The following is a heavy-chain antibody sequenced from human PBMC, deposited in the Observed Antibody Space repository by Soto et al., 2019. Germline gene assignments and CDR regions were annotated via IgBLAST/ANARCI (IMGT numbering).Heavy chain of an antibody. D-gene: IGHD6-13*01. CDR3: AREGAAAGNYFDY. CDR1: GGSISSYY. V-gene: IGHV4-59*01. CDR2: IYYSGST. Sequence: SETLSLTCTVSGGSISSYYCSWIRQPPGKGLEWIGYIYYSGSTNYNPSLKSRVTISVDTSKNQFSLKLSSVTAADTAVYYCAREGAAAGNYFDYWGQGTLVTVSS. J-gene: IGHJ4*02.